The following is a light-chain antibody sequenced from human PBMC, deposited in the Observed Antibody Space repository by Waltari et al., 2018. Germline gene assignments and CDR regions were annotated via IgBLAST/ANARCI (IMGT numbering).Light chain of an antibody. J-gene: IGLJ3*02. Sequence: SVLTQPPSASGTPGQTVTISCSGSHFNMGSNTVKWYQQLPGTAPKLLIYSDYQRPSRVPDRFSASKSGTSAALAISGLQSEDEADYDCSSWDDRLSGVVFGEGTKLTVL. CDR1: HFNMGSNT. CDR3: SSWDDRLSGVV. CDR2: SDY. V-gene: IGLV1-44*01.